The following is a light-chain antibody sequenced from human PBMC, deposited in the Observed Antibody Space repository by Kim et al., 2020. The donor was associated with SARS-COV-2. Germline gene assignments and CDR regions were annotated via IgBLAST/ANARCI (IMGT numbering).Light chain of an antibody. CDR3: HHYYSIPPS. CDR1: QTISDNANNKNY. Sequence: RATHKVKSSQTISDNANNKNYAAWYHQKPGQPPKVLIYWAPTREPCVPHRFSGSGSGTDFTLTISILQAEEVAFYYCHHYYSIPPSFGQGTKLEI. V-gene: IGKV4-1*01. CDR2: WAP. J-gene: IGKJ2*03.